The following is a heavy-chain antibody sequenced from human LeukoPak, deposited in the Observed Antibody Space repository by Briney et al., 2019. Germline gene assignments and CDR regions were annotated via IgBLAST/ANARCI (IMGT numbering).Heavy chain of an antibody. CDR3: VRDGSGYAMWD. V-gene: IGHV3-30*02. Sequence: GGSLRLSCAASGFTFSSYGMHWVRQAPGKGLEWVAFVHYGGSNKYYADSVKGRFAISRDNSKNTLYLQMNSLRAEDTAVYYCVRDGSGYAMWDWGQGTLVTVSS. CDR1: GFTFSSYG. CDR2: VHYGGSNK. D-gene: IGHD5-12*01. J-gene: IGHJ4*02.